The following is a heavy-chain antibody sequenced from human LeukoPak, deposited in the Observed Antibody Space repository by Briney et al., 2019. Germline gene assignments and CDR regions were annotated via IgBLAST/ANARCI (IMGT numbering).Heavy chain of an antibody. D-gene: IGHD3-3*01. CDR1: GFTFSSYA. CDR3: ARAEYYDFWSGYYPLLDY. J-gene: IGHJ4*02. V-gene: IGHV3-30*01. Sequence: GGSLRLSCAASGFTFSSYAMHWVRQAPGKGLEWVAVISYDGSNKYYADSVKGRFTISRDNSKNTLYLQMNSLRAEDTAVYYCARAEYYDFWSGYYPLLDYWGQGTLVTVSS. CDR2: ISYDGSNK.